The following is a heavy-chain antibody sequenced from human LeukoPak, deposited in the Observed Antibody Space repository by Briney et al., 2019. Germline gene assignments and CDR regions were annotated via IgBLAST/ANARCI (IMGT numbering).Heavy chain of an antibody. J-gene: IGHJ4*02. V-gene: IGHV1-3*01. CDR3: ARVGYDFWSGYHYWPYFDY. D-gene: IGHD3-3*01. CDR2: INAGNGNT. CDR1: GYTFTSYA. Sequence: ASVKVPRKASGYTFTSYAMHWVRQAPGQRLEWMGWINAGNGNTKYSQKFQGRVTITRDTSASTAYMELSSLRSEDTAVYYCARVGYDFWSGYHYWPYFDYWGQGTLVTVSS.